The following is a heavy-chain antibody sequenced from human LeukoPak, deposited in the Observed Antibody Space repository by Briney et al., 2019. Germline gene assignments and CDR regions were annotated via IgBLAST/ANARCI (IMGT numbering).Heavy chain of an antibody. V-gene: IGHV1-8*03. J-gene: IGHJ6*03. CDR2: MNPNSGNT. Sequence: PMASVKVSCKASGYTFTSYDINWVRQATGQGLEWMGWMNPNSGNTGYAQKFQGRVTITRNTSISTAYMELSSLRSEDTAVYYCARGVGPLVVPAGGIYYYMDVWGKGTTVTVSS. CDR1: GYTFTSYD. CDR3: ARGVGPLVVPAGGIYYYMDV. D-gene: IGHD2-2*01.